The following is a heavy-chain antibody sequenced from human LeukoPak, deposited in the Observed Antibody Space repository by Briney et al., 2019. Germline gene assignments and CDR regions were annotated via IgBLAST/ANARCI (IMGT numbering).Heavy chain of an antibody. D-gene: IGHD2-2*01. Sequence: GGSLRLSCAASGFTFSNYAIHWVRQAPGKGLEWVSIAGGSGVKTYYADSVKGRFTISRDNSKNTVYLQMNSLRAEDTAVYYCAKRGDCSGTCTYDYWGQGTLVIVSS. CDR2: AGGSGVKT. CDR3: AKRGDCSGTCTYDY. CDR1: GFTFSNYA. V-gene: IGHV3-23*01. J-gene: IGHJ4*02.